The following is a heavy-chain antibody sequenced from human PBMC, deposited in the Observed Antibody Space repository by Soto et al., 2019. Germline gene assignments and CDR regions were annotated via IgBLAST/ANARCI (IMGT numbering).Heavy chain of an antibody. J-gene: IGHJ6*03. Sequence: GGSLRLSCAASGFTFSSYGMHWVRQAPGKGLEWVAVIWYDGSNKYYADSVKGRFTISRDNSKNTLYLQMNSLRAEDTAVYYCARDFRGYSSYCYMDVWGKGTTVTVSS. V-gene: IGHV3-33*01. CDR3: ARDFRGYSSYCYMDV. CDR1: GFTFSSYG. CDR2: IWYDGSNK.